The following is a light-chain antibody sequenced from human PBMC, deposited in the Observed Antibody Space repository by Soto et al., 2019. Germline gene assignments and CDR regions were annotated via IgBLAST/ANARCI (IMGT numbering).Light chain of an antibody. J-gene: IGLJ2*01. CDR1: SSDVGGYNY. CDR3: CSYAGGHTSLL. CDR2: DDS. Sequence: QSALTQPRSVSGSPGQSVTISCTGTSSDVGGYNYVSWYQQHPGTVPKLMIYDDSNRPSGVPDRFSGSKSGNTASLTISGLQAEDEADYYCCSYAGGHTSLLFGGGTKLTVL. V-gene: IGLV2-11*01.